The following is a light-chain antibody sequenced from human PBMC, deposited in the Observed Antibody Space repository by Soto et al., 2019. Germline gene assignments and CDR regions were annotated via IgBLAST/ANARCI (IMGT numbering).Light chain of an antibody. CDR1: QSVSSY. Sequence: EIVFTQSPATRSLSPGERATLSCRASQSVSSYLAWYQQKPGQAPRLLIYDASNRATGIPARFSGSGSGTDFTLTISSLEPEDFAVYYCQQYNNWPRTFGQGTKVDIK. J-gene: IGKJ1*01. CDR3: QQYNNWPRT. V-gene: IGKV3-11*01. CDR2: DAS.